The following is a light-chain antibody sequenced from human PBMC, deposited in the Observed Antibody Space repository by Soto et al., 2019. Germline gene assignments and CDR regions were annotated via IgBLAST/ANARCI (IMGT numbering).Light chain of an antibody. CDR1: QSISMW. Sequence: DIQMTQFPSTLSASVGDRVTITCRASQSISMWLAWYQQKPGKAPKVLIYKASSLESGVPSRFSGSGSGTEFSLTISSLQPDDFATYYCQQYNSYSPTLGQGTKVDIK. CDR2: KAS. V-gene: IGKV1-5*03. CDR3: QQYNSYSPT. J-gene: IGKJ1*01.